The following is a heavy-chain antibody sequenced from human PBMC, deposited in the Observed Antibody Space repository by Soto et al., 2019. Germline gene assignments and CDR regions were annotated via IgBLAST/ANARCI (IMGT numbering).Heavy chain of an antibody. Sequence: GGSLRLSCAASGFTFSRYAMSWVRQAPGKGLEWVSAISGSGGSTYYADSVKGRFTISRDNSKNTLYLQMNSLRAEDTAVYYCAKVQLGLRTLDYWGQGTLVTVSS. V-gene: IGHV3-23*01. D-gene: IGHD1-7*01. CDR1: GFTFSRYA. J-gene: IGHJ4*02. CDR2: ISGSGGST. CDR3: AKVQLGLRTLDY.